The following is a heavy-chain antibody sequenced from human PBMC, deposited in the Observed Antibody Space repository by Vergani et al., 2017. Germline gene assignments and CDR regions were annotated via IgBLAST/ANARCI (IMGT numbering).Heavy chain of an antibody. CDR2: IYVSGIT. CDR3: AKDNKQLRPRAFDL. D-gene: IGHD4-23*01. Sequence: QVQLQESGPGLVKPSQTLSLTCTVSGASINNDFYYWHWIRQPAGKGLEWIGRIYVSGITDYNSSLQSRVSMSVDMSKNQFSLTLTSVTAADTAVYYCAKDNKQLRPRAFDLWDQGTMVTVSS. J-gene: IGHJ3*01. V-gene: IGHV4-61*02. CDR1: GASINNDFYY.